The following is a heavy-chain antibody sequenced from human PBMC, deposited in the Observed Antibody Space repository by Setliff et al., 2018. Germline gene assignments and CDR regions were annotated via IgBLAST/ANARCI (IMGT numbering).Heavy chain of an antibody. Sequence: PSETLSLTCAVSGGSISSSDSNTNWWSWVRQPPGKGLEWIGEINHSGNTNYNPSLKSRVTISLDTSKKQLSLKLTSLSAADTAVYYCTRDQDLRWCKAGTGCYYNYYGLDVWGQGTTVTVSS. D-gene: IGHD2-8*02. V-gene: IGHV4-4*02. CDR1: GGSISSSDSNTNW. J-gene: IGHJ6*02. CDR2: INHSGNT. CDR3: TRDQDLRWCKAGTGCYYNYYGLDV.